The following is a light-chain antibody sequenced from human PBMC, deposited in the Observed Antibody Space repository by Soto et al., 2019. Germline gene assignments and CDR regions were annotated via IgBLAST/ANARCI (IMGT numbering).Light chain of an antibody. CDR1: SSDVGGYNY. V-gene: IGLV2-14*01. Sequence: QSALTQPASVSGSPGQSITISCAGTSSDVGGYNYLSWYQQHPGKAPKLIIYEVSNRPSGVSNRVSGSKSGNTASLSISGLQAEDEADDYCSSYTTSTTRLFGTGTKLTVL. CDR2: EVS. J-gene: IGLJ1*01. CDR3: SSYTTSTTRL.